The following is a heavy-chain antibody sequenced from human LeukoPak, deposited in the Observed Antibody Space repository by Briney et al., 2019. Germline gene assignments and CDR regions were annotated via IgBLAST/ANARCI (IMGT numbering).Heavy chain of an antibody. Sequence: GGSLRLSCAVSGFSIRNYGMHWVRQAPDKGLEWVAMISHDGGARYYGDSVKGRLTISRDNSENTLYLQMNSLRVEDTAVYYCARDWGSSGWYNWFDPWGQGTLVTVSS. CDR1: GFSIRNYG. CDR2: ISHDGGAR. J-gene: IGHJ5*02. CDR3: ARDWGSSGWYNWFDP. D-gene: IGHD6-19*01. V-gene: IGHV3-30*03.